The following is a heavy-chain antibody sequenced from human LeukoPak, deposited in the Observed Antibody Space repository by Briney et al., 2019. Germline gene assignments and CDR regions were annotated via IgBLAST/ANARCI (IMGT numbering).Heavy chain of an antibody. J-gene: IGHJ2*01. V-gene: IGHV4-59*01. CDR2: ISYSGST. Sequence: SETLSLTCTVSGGSISNYYWSWIRQPPGKGLEWIGHISYSGSTDHNPSLKSRVTISLDTSKNRFSLKLSSVTAADTAMYYCARENGSGSYYKADWYFDLWGRGTLVTVSS. CDR3: ARENGSGSYYKADWYFDL. D-gene: IGHD3-10*01. CDR1: GGSISNYY.